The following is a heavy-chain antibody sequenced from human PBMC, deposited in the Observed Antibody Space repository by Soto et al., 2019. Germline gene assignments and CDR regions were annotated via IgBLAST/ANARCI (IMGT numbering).Heavy chain of an antibody. CDR3: ARDVLVGATDY. V-gene: IGHV4-4*02. CDR2: VYHSGST. D-gene: IGHD1-26*01. CDR1: GASISTNNW. Sequence: SETLSLTCAVSGASISTNNWWSWVRQPPGKGLEWIGEVYHSGSTNCNPSLKSRVTISVDTSKNQFSLKLSSVTAADTAVYYCARDVLVGATDYWGQGTLVTVSS. J-gene: IGHJ4*02.